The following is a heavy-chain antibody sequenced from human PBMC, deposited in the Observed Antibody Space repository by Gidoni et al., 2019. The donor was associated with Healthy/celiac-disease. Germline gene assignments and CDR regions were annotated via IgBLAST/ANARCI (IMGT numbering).Heavy chain of an antibody. V-gene: IGHV3-66*02. J-gene: IGHJ4*02. Sequence: EVQLVESGGGLVQPGGSLRLSCAASGFTVSSNYISWVRQAPGKGLEWVSVIYSGGSTYYADSVKGRFTISRDNSKNTLYLQMNSLRAEDTAVYYCARGRPGYYFDYWGQGTLVTVSS. CDR1: GFTVSSNY. CDR3: ARGRPGYYFDY. CDR2: IYSGGST. D-gene: IGHD2-2*01.